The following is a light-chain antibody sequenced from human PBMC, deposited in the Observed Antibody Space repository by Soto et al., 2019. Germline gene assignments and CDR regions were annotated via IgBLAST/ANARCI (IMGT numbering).Light chain of an antibody. CDR2: DDI. Sequence: SYELTQPPSVSVAPGQTARITCGGKNIGSKSVHWYQQKPGQAPVLVVYDDIDRPSGIPERFSGSNSGNTATLTISRVEAGDEADYYCQVWDSSSEHVVFGGGTKVTVL. CDR3: QVWDSSSEHVV. J-gene: IGLJ2*01. CDR1: NIGSKS. V-gene: IGLV3-21*02.